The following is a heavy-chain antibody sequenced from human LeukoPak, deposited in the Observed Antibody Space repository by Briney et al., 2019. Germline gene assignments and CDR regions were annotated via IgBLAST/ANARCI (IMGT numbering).Heavy chain of an antibody. CDR1: GYTFTGYY. CDR2: INPNSGGI. V-gene: IGHV1-2*02. D-gene: IGHD5-12*01. CDR3: ARGSDVDIVATILSDY. J-gene: IGHJ4*02. Sequence: ASVKVSCKPSGYTFTGYYMHWVRQAPGQGLERMGWINPNSGGINYAQKFQGRVTMTRDTSISTAYMELSRLRSDDTAVYYCARGSDVDIVATILSDYWGQGTLVTVSS.